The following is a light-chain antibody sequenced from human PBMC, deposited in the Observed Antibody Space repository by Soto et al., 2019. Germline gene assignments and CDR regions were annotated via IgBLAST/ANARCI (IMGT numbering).Light chain of an antibody. CDR3: QQYGSSPWT. Sequence: EIVLTQSPGTLSLSPGERATLSCRASQSVSSNFLAWYQQRPGQAPSLLIYGVSRRATGIPGRFSGSGSGTDFTLTISRLEPEDFAVYYCQQYGSSPWTFGQGTKVEIK. J-gene: IGKJ1*01. V-gene: IGKV3-20*01. CDR1: QSVSSNF. CDR2: GVS.